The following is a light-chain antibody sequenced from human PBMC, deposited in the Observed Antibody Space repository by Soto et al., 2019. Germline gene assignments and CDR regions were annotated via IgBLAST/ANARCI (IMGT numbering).Light chain of an antibody. V-gene: IGLV1-40*01. CDR3: ATWDDSRNGYV. J-gene: IGLJ1*01. CDR2: DND. CDR1: SSNIGAGYH. Sequence: QSVLTQPPSVSGAPGQRVTISCTGSSSNIGAGYHVHWYQQRPGTAPKLLIYDNDERPSGVPVRFSGSKSATSAPLAISGLQSEDEGDYYCATWDDSRNGYVFGPGTKVTVL.